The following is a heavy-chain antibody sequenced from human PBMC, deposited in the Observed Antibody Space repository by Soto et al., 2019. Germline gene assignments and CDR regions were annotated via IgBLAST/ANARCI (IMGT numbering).Heavy chain of an antibody. D-gene: IGHD5-12*01. J-gene: IGHJ3*02. Sequence: ASVKVSCKASGYTFTGYYMHWVRQAPGQGLEWMGWINPNSGGTNYAQKFQGWATMTRDTSISTAYMELSRLRSDDTAVYYCARAPDSGYDLTDAFDIWGQGTMVTVSS. V-gene: IGHV1-2*04. CDR3: ARAPDSGYDLTDAFDI. CDR2: INPNSGGT. CDR1: GYTFTGYY.